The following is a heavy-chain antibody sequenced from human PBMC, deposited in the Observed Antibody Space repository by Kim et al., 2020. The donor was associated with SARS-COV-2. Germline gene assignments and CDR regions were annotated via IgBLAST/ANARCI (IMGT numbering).Heavy chain of an antibody. CDR2: IYYSGST. V-gene: IGHV4-59*13. CDR1: GGSISSYY. D-gene: IGHD1-26*01. Sequence: SETLSLTCTVSGGSISSYYWSWIRQPPGKGLEWIGYIYYSGSTNYNPSLKSRVTISVDTSKNQFSLKLSSVTAADTAVYYCARDMVGATATSYYYYYGMDVWGQGTTVTVSS. CDR3: ARDMVGATATSYYYYYGMDV. J-gene: IGHJ6*02.